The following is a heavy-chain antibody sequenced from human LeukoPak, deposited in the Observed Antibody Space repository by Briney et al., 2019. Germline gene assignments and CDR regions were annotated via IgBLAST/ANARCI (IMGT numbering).Heavy chain of an antibody. CDR1: GGTFSSYA. J-gene: IGHJ6*02. CDR3: ASSYYYDSSGFYYYYGMDV. CDR2: IIPILGIA. V-gene: IGHV1-69*04. Sequence: GSSVKVSCEASGGTFSSYAISWVRQAPGQGLEWMGRIIPILGIANYAQKFQGRVTITADKSTSTAYMELSSLRSEDTAVYYCASSYYYDSSGFYYYYGMDVWGQGTTVTVSS. D-gene: IGHD3-22*01.